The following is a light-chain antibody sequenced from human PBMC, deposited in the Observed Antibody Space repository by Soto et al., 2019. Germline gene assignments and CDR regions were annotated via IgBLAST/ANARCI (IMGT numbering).Light chain of an antibody. Sequence: QSVLTQPASVSGSPGQSITISCTGTSSDVGGYNYVSWYQQHPGKAPKLMIYDVSNRPSGASNRFSGSKSGNTASLTISGLQAEDEAEYYCSSYTSSSTPYVFGTGTKLTVL. CDR1: SSDVGGYNY. J-gene: IGLJ1*01. V-gene: IGLV2-14*01. CDR2: DVS. CDR3: SSYTSSSTPYV.